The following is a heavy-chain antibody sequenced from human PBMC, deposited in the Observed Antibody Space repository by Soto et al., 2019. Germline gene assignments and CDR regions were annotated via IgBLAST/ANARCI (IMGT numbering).Heavy chain of an antibody. Sequence: SETLSLTCTVSGDSITSGESYWSWIRQPPGKGLEWIGYIYYSGSTYYNPSLKSRISISVDTSKNQFSLKLRSVTAADTAVYFCARGRYYDSSGYYGYWGQGTLVTVSS. D-gene: IGHD3-22*01. CDR3: ARGRYYDSSGYYGY. CDR2: IYYSGST. J-gene: IGHJ4*02. CDR1: GDSITSGESY. V-gene: IGHV4-30-4*01.